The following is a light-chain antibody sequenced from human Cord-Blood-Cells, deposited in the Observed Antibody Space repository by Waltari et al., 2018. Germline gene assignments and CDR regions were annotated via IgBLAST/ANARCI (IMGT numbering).Light chain of an antibody. CDR1: SSNIGSNT. J-gene: IGLJ3*02. CDR3: AAWDDSLNGWV. Sequence: QSVLTQPPSASGTPGQRVTISCSGSSSNIGSNTVNWYQQLPGTAPKLLIYSNNQLPSGVPDRFSGSKSGTSASLAISGLQSEDEAEYYCAAWDDSLNGWVFGGGTKLTVL. CDR2: SNN. V-gene: IGLV1-44*01.